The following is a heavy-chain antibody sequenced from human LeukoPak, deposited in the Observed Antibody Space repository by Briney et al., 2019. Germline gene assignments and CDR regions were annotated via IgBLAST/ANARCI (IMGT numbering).Heavy chain of an antibody. CDR1: GFTFSSYA. Sequence: GRSLRLSCAASGFTFSSYAMPWVRQAPGKGLEWVAVISYDGSNKYYADSVKGRFTISRDNSKNTLYLQMNSLRAEDTAVYYCAGDEYYYGSGSYQGDYWGQGTLVTVSS. CDR2: ISYDGSNK. CDR3: AGDEYYYGSGSYQGDY. D-gene: IGHD3-10*01. J-gene: IGHJ4*02. V-gene: IGHV3-30-3*01.